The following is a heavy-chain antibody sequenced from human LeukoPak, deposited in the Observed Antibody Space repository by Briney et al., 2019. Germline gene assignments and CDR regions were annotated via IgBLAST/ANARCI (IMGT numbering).Heavy chain of an antibody. J-gene: IGHJ6*03. Sequence: GASVKVSCKASGYTFTGYYMHWVRQAPGQGLEWMGWINPKNGGTKYAQKFQGRFTMTRDTSLSTAYMELSGLIYDDTAVYYCARDPSHYYYTDVWGKGTTVTVSS. V-gene: IGHV1-2*02. CDR2: INPKNGGT. CDR1: GYTFTGYY. CDR3: ARDPSHYYYTDV.